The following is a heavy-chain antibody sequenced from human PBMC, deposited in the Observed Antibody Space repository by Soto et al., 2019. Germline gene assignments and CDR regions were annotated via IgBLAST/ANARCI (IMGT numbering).Heavy chain of an antibody. D-gene: IGHD1-26*01. Sequence: SQTLSLTCAISGDSVSSNSAAWNWIRQSPSRGLEWLGRTYYRSKWYNDYAVSVKSRITINPDTSENQFSLQLNSVTPEDTAVYYCARDRWELLQDYYYGMDVWGQGTTVTVSS. CDR1: GDSVSSNSAA. J-gene: IGHJ6*02. V-gene: IGHV6-1*01. CDR3: ARDRWELLQDYYYGMDV. CDR2: TYYRSKWYN.